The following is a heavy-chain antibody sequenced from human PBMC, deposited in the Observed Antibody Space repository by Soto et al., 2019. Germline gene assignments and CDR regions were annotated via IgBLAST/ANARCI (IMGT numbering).Heavy chain of an antibody. V-gene: IGHV3-21*01. CDR1: GFTFSSYS. J-gene: IGHJ4*02. CDR3: ARVRYSSSWYVFGY. D-gene: IGHD6-13*01. Sequence: GGSLRLSCVASGFTFSSYSMNWVRQAPGKGLEWVSSISSSSSYIYYADSVKGRFTISRDNAKNSLYLQMNSLRAEDTAVYYCARVRYSSSWYVFGYWGQGTLVTVSS. CDR2: ISSSSSYI.